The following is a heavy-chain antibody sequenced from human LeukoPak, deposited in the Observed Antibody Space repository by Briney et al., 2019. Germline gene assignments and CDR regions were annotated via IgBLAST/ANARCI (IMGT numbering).Heavy chain of an antibody. Sequence: ASVKVSCKASGFTFTSSAVQWVQQARGQRLEWIGWIIVGSGNTKYAQNFQERVTITRDMSTITAYMELSSLRSEDTAVYYCAADPPYTSSSGYWGQGTLVTVSS. CDR1: GFTFTSSA. D-gene: IGHD6-6*01. J-gene: IGHJ4*02. CDR2: IIVGSGNT. CDR3: AADPPYTSSSGY. V-gene: IGHV1-58*01.